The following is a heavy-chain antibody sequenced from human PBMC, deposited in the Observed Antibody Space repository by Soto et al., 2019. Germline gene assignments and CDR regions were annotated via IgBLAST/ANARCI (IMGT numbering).Heavy chain of an antibody. J-gene: IGHJ6*03. D-gene: IGHD2-15*01. CDR2: LTLSGGGT. CDR1: GFTFSNYA. Sequence: GGSLRLSCAASGFTFSNYAMSWVRQAPGKGLEWVSALTLSGGGTYYADSVKGRFTISRDNSKNTLYLQMNSLRAEDTAVYYCAKEGCSGGSCYHYYYYMDVWGKGTTVTVSS. V-gene: IGHV3-23*01. CDR3: AKEGCSGGSCYHYYYYMDV.